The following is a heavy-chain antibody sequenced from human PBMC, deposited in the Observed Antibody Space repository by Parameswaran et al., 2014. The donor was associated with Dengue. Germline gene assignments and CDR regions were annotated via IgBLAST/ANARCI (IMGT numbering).Heavy chain of an antibody. V-gene: IGHV1-46*01. Sequence: WVRQAPGQELEWMGVINLTGGATTYAQKFQGRVTVTRDTSTSTVYMELSSLTFDDTAIYYCARESQHNYGPNDPWGQGTLVTVSS. J-gene: IGHJ5*02. CDR2: INLTGGAT. CDR3: ARESQHNYGPNDP. D-gene: IGHD5-24*01.